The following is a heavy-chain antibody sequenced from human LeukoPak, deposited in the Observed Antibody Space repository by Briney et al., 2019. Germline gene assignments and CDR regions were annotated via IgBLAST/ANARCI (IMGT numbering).Heavy chain of an antibody. D-gene: IGHD6-13*01. Sequence: GGSLRLSCAASGFIFSSYTMSWVRQAPGKGLEWVSAISGSDGSTFYADSVRGRFTISRDNSKNTLYLQMNSLRAEDTAVYYCAKERIAAAGTMGSAAFRRWGQGTLVTVSS. CDR2: ISGSDGST. V-gene: IGHV3-23*01. CDR1: GFIFSSYT. J-gene: IGHJ1*01. CDR3: AKERIAAAGTMGSAAFRR.